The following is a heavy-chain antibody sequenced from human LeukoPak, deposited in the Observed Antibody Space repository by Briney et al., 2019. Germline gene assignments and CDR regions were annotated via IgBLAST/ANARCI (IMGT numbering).Heavy chain of an antibody. J-gene: IGHJ4*02. Sequence: EASVKVSCKASGYTFTIYDINWVRQAPGQGLEWMGWMNPKTGNTGYAQNFQGRVSMTSNTSITTAYMELSSLRSEDTAVYYCARGLGSPVGQWGQGTLVTVSS. CDR2: MNPKTGNT. CDR3: ARGLGSPVGQ. D-gene: IGHD1-26*01. CDR1: GYTFTIYD. V-gene: IGHV1-8*01.